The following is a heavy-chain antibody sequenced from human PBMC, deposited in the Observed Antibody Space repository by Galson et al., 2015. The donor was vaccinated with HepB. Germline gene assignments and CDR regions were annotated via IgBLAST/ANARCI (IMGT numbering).Heavy chain of an antibody. CDR1: GFSLSTSGVG. V-gene: IGHV2-5*02. J-gene: IGHJ4*02. CDR3: AHRLPDYVWGSYRYTGGYFDY. D-gene: IGHD3-16*02. Sequence: PALVKPTQTLTLTCTFSGFSLSTSGVGVGWIRQPPGKALEWLALIYWDDDKRYSPSLKSRLTITKDTSKNQVVLTMTNMDPVDTATYYCAHRLPDYVWGSYRYTGGYFDYWGQGTLVTVSS. CDR2: IYWDDDK.